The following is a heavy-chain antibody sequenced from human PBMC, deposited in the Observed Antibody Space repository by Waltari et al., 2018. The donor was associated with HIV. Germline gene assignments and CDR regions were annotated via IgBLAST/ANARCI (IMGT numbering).Heavy chain of an antibody. J-gene: IGHJ5*01. V-gene: IGHV1-46*03. CDR3: ARGRDGDYDS. CDR1: GYTFTRYY. D-gene: IGHD4-17*01. CDR2: IHPSGGST. Sequence: QVQLVQSGAEVKKPGASVKVSCKASGYTFTRYYIHWVRQATGQGLEWMGFIHPSGGSTTYAQKVQGRVTMTTDTSTSTVYMDLSSLRSEDTAVYYCARGRDGDYDSWGQGTLVTVSS.